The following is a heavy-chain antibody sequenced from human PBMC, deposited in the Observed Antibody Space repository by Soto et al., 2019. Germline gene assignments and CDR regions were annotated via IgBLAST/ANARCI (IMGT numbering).Heavy chain of an antibody. CDR2: ISYDGSNK. J-gene: IGHJ4*02. V-gene: IGHV3-30*03. CDR1: GFTFSSYG. CDR3: ATSIAAAGQSVLDY. D-gene: IGHD6-13*01. Sequence: LRLSCAASGFTFSSYGIHWVRQAIGKGLEWVAVISYDGSNKYYADSVKGRFTISRDNSKNTLYLQMNSLRAEDTAVYYCATSIAAAGQSVLDYWGQGTLVTVSS.